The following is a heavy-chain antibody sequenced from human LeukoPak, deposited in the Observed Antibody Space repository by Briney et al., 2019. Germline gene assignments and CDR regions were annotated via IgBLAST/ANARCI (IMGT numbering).Heavy chain of an antibody. CDR1: GGTFSSYA. CDR2: TIPIFGTA. V-gene: IGHV1-69*13. J-gene: IGHJ4*02. D-gene: IGHD4-11*01. CDR3: ARPAYSRFPYYFDY. Sequence: SVKVSCKASGGTFSSYAISWVRQAPGQGLEWMGGTIPIFGTANYAQKFQGRVTITADESTSTAYMELSSLRSEDTAVYYCARPAYSRFPYYFDYWGQGTLVTVSS.